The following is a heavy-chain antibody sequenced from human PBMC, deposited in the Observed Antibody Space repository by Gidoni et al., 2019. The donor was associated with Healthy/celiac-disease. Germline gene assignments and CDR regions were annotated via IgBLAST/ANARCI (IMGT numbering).Heavy chain of an antibody. CDR2: IRGSGGST. J-gene: IGHJ4*02. D-gene: IGHD1-1*01. CDR1: GFTFSSYA. CDR3: ANSPNWNRIQFDY. Sequence: EVQLLESGGGLVQPGGSLRLSCEASGFTFSSYAMSWVRHAPEKGMEWVSAIRGSGGSTYYAYSVKGRFTISRDNSKNTLYLQMNSLRAEGTAVYYCANSPNWNRIQFDYWGQGTLVTVSS. V-gene: IGHV3-23*01.